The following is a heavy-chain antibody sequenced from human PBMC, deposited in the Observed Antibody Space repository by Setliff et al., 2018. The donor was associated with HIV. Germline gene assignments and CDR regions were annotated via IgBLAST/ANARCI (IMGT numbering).Heavy chain of an antibody. CDR3: ARAPGVTPFDH. CDR1: GGSISSGGYY. Sequence: NPSETLSLTCTASGGSISSGGYYWSWIRQHPEKGLEWIGYVYYNGDTYYNPSLKSRVTLSVDTSKNQFSLNLSSVTAADTAVHYCARAPGVTPFDHWGPGTLVTVSS. J-gene: IGHJ4*02. V-gene: IGHV4-31*03. CDR2: VYYNGDT. D-gene: IGHD2-21*02.